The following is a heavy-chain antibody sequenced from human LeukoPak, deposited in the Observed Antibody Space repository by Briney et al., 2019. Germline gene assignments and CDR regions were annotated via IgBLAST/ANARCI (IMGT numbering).Heavy chain of an antibody. CDR3: VREYSSSSGRAFDI. CDR2: ISTDGSST. J-gene: IGHJ3*02. D-gene: IGHD6-6*01. Sequence: GGSLRLSCAASGFTFSSYWMHWVRQAPGKGLVWVSRISTDGSSTNSADSVKGRFTISRDNAKNTLYLQMNSLRSEDTAVYYRVREYSSSSGRAFDIWGQGTMVTV. V-gene: IGHV3-74*01. CDR1: GFTFSSYW.